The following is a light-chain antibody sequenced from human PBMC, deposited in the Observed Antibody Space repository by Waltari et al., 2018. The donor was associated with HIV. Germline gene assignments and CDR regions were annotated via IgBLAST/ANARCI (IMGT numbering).Light chain of an antibody. CDR2: ASS. CDR1: QSISRY. CDR3: PQTYSSPYT. Sequence: DIQMTQSPSSLSASVGDRVTITCRPSQSISRYLNWYQQKPGKAPNLLIYASSSLQSGVPSRFSCRGSGTDFSLTINSLQPEDFATYYCPQTYSSPYTFGQGTKLEIK. V-gene: IGKV1-39*01. J-gene: IGKJ2*01.